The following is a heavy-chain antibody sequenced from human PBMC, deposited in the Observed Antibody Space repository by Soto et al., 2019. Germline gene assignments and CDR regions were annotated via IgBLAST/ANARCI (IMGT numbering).Heavy chain of an antibody. Sequence: QVQLVQSVAELKKPGSSVKVSCKASGGTFSSYAISWVRQAPGQGLEWMGGIIPIFGTANYEQKYQGRVTITAYESTSSAYMELSSLRSEDPAEYYCARRREGHLFDYWGQGALVTVYS. CDR2: IIPIFGTA. V-gene: IGHV1-69*12. CDR1: GGTFSSYA. D-gene: IGHD1-26*01. J-gene: IGHJ4*02. CDR3: ARRREGHLFDY.